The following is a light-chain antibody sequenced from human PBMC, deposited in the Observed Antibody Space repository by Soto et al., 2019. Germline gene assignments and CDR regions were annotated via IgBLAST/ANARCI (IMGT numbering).Light chain of an antibody. CDR1: QSLLDSNGYNY. CDR2: LGS. J-gene: IGKJ1*01. Sequence: DIVMTQSPLSLSVIPGEPASISCRSSQSLLDSNGYNYLDWYLQKPGQSPQLLISLGSNRASGVPDRFRGSGSGTDCTLKISRVEAEDVGVYYCMQALQSRTFGQGTKVEIQ. V-gene: IGKV2-28*01. CDR3: MQALQSRT.